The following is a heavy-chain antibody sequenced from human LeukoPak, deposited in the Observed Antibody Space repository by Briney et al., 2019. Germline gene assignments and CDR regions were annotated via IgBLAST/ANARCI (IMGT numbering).Heavy chain of an antibody. Sequence: PGGSLRLSCAASGFIFSDYYMSWIRQAPGKGLEWVSYISSSGNTIYYADSVKGRFTISRDNAKNSLYLQMNSLRADDTAAYYCARDSSGFGNESPRAPLGYLGQGTLVTVSS. CDR1: GFIFSDYY. CDR2: ISSSGNTI. D-gene: IGHD6-19*01. CDR3: ARDSSGFGNESPRAPLGY. V-gene: IGHV3-11*01. J-gene: IGHJ4*02.